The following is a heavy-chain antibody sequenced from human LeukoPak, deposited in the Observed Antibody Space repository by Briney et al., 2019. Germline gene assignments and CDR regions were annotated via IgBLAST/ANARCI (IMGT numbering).Heavy chain of an antibody. CDR3: ASGGSLDY. V-gene: IGHV1-69*02. CDR1: GYTFTDYN. D-gene: IGHD2-15*01. J-gene: IGHJ4*02. Sequence: ASVKVSCKTSGYTFTDYNMHWVRQAPGQGPEWMGRIIPILGIANYAQKFQGRVTITADKSTSTAYIELSSLRSEDTAVYYCASGGSLDYWGQGTLVTVSS. CDR2: IIPILGIA.